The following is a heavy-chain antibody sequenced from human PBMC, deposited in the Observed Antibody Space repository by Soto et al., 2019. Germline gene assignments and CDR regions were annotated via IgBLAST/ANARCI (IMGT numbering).Heavy chain of an antibody. CDR3: ARGGTVTPWGLLNYGMDV. V-gene: IGHV1-69*06. D-gene: IGHD4-17*01. CDR2: IIPIFGTA. Sequence: QVQLVQSGAEVKKPGSSLKVSCKASGGTFSSYAISWVRQAPGQGLEWMGGIIPIFGTANYAQKFQGRVTITADKSTSTAYMELSSLRSEDTAVYYCARGGTVTPWGLLNYGMDVWGQGTTVTVSS. CDR1: GGTFSSYA. J-gene: IGHJ6*02.